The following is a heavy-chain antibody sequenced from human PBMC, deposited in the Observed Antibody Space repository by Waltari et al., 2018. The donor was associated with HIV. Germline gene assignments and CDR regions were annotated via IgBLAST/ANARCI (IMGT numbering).Heavy chain of an antibody. CDR3: ARDDPPYDYHGY. D-gene: IGHD5-12*01. CDR2: IYTSGST. V-gene: IGHV4-61*02. J-gene: IGHJ4*02. CDR1: GGSISSGTYY. Sequence: QVQLQESGPGLVKPSQTLSLTCTVSGGSISSGTYYWSWIRQPAGKGLEWIGRIYTSGSTNYNPSLKSRVTISVDTSKNQFSLKLSSVTAADTAVYYCARDDPPYDYHGYWGQGTLVTVSS.